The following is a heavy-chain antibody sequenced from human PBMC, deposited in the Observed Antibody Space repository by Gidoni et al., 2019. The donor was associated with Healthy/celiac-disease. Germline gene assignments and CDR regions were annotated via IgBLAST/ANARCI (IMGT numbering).Heavy chain of an antibody. V-gene: IGHV4-30-4*01. CDR3: ARDLFMYCSSTSCKGA. D-gene: IGHD2-2*01. CDR1: GGPISSGDYY. CDR2: IYYSGST. Sequence: QVQLQESGPGLVKPSQTLSLTCTVSGGPISSGDYYWSWIRQPPGKGLEWIGYIYYSGSTYYNPSLKSRVTISVDTSKNQFSLKLSSVTAADTAVYYCARDLFMYCSSTSCKGAWGQGTLVTVSS. J-gene: IGHJ5*02.